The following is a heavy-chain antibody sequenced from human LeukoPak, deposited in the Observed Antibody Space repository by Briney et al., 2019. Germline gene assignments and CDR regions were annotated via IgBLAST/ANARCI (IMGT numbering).Heavy chain of an antibody. J-gene: IGHJ4*02. V-gene: IGHV3-30-3*02. Sequence: GGSLRLSCAASGFTFSTYAIHWVRQAPGKGLEWVAVISYDVTNKYYADSVKGRFSISRDNSKNTLYLQMSSLSAEDTAVYYCAKPGRYCSSTNCYTHFDSWGQGTLVTVSS. D-gene: IGHD2-2*02. CDR2: ISYDVTNK. CDR1: GFTFSTYA. CDR3: AKPGRYCSSTNCYTHFDS.